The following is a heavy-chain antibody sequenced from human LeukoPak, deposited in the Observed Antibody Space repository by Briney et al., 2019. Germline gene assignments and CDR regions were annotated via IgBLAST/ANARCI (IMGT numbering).Heavy chain of an antibody. CDR1: GFGFSNYW. D-gene: IGHD3-10*01. V-gene: IGHV3-7*01. Sequence: GGSRRLSCLGSGFGFSNYWMTWLRQAPGEGLEWVANIKEDGSVIYHADSVKGRFTISRDNAKNSVYLQMNSLRVEDTALYYCATGRWFGEFAGSAFEDWGQGTLVTVSS. CDR2: IKEDGSVI. J-gene: IGHJ4*02. CDR3: ATGRWFGEFAGSAFED.